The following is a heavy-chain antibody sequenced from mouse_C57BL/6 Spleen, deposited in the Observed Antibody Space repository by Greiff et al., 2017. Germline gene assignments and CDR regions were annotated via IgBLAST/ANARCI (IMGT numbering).Heavy chain of an antibody. CDR3: ARANYYGSSGDY. CDR2: IDPEYGKT. J-gene: IGHJ2*01. D-gene: IGHD1-1*01. CDR1: GFNIKDYY. V-gene: IGHV14-2*01. Sequence: VQLQQSGAELVKPGASVKLSCTASGFNIKDYYMHWVKQRTEQGLEWIGRIDPEYGKTKYAPKFQGKATITADTSSNTAYLQLSSLTSEDTAVYDCARANYYGSSGDYWGQGTTLTVSS.